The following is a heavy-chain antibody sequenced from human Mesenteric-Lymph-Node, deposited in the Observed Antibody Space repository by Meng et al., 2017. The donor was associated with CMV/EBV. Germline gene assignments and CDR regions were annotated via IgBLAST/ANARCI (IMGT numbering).Heavy chain of an antibody. J-gene: IGHJ4*02. Sequence: SGDTFKLFTINGVRQAAGQGLEWMGGIIPPFGTVNYAQKFQGRVTITTDDSTNTAYMGLSGLRSEDTALYFCFCVRSSTGLSPDYVDYWGQGTLVTVSS. CDR1: GDTFKLFT. D-gene: IGHD2-8*02. CDR2: IIPPFGTV. CDR3: FCVRSSTGLSPDYVDY. V-gene: IGHV1-69*05.